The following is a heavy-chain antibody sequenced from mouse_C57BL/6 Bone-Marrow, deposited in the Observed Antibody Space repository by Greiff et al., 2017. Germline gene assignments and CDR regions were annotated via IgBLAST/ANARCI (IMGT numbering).Heavy chain of an antibody. CDR2: IDPNSGGT. CDR3: ARGDGYYWYFDV. V-gene: IGHV1-72*01. CDR1: GYTFTSYW. D-gene: IGHD2-3*01. J-gene: IGHJ1*03. Sequence: VQLQQPGAELVKSGASVKLSCKASGYTFTSYWMHWVKQRPGRGLEWIGRIDPNSGGTKYNEKFKSKATMTVDKPSSTAYMQLSSLTAEDSAVCYGARGDGYYWYFDVWGTGTTVTVSS.